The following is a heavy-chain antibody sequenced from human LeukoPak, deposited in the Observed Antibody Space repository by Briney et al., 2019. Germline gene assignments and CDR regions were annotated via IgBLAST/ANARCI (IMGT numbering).Heavy chain of an antibody. J-gene: IGHJ3*02. CDR1: GFTFSSYG. CDR3: ARDKAIYDYVWGSYRYSYDAFDI. Sequence: PGGSLRLSCAASGFTFSSYGMHWVRQAPGKGLEWVAVIWYDGSNKYYADSVKGRFTISRDNSKNTLYLQMNSLRAEDTAVYYCARDKAIYDYVWGSYRYSYDAFDIWGQGTMVTVSS. CDR2: IWYDGSNK. D-gene: IGHD3-16*02. V-gene: IGHV3-33*01.